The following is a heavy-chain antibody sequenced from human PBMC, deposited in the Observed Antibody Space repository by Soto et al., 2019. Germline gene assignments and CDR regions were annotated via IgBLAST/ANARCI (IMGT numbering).Heavy chain of an antibody. D-gene: IGHD6-13*01. CDR2: IYSGGST. CDR3: ARGPGTPTAGTVDY. Sequence: PGGSLKLSCAASGFTVSSNYMNWVRQAPGKGLEWVSVIYSGGSTNYADSVKGRFTISRDNSKNTLYLQMNSLRAEDTAVYYCARGPGTPTAGTVDYWGQGTLVTVSS. V-gene: IGHV3-66*01. J-gene: IGHJ4*02. CDR1: GFTVSSNY.